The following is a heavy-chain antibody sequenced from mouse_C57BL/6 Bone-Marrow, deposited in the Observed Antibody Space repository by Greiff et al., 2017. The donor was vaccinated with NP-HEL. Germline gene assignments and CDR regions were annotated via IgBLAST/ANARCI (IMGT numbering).Heavy chain of an antibody. J-gene: IGHJ2*01. CDR3: ARYPDLITTVVFDY. CDR1: GYTFTSYG. CDR2: IYPRSGNT. V-gene: IGHV1-81*01. D-gene: IGHD1-1*01. Sequence: VQLQQSGAELARPGASVKLSCKASGYTFTSYGISWVKQRTGQGLEWIGEIYPRSGNTYYNEKFKGKATLTADKSSSTAYMELRSLTSEDSAVYFCARYPDLITTVVFDYWGQGTTLTVSS.